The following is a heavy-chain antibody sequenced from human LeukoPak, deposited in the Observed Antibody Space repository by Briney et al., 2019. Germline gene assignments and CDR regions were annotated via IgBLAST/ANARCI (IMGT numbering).Heavy chain of an antibody. CDR2: ISSSSSTI. D-gene: IGHD2-21*02. Sequence: GGSLRLSCAASGFTFSSYSMNWVRQAPGKGLEWVSYISSSSSTIYYADSVKGRFTISRDNAKNSLYLQMNSLRAEDTAVYYCAREVVVTAILFDPWGQGTLVTVSS. J-gene: IGHJ5*02. CDR3: AREVVVTAILFDP. CDR1: GFTFSSYS. V-gene: IGHV3-48*04.